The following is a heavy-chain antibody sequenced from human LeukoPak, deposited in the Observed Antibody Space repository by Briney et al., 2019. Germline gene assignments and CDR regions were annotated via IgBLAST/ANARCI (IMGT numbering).Heavy chain of an antibody. V-gene: IGHV3-23*01. D-gene: IGHD4-17*01. J-gene: IGHJ1*01. Sequence: GVSVRLSCAASGFTFSTYAMSWVRQAPGKGLEWVSSITSGGNTYYPAYVKGRFTISRDNSQNTLFRQLNSLRAEDTAVYFCSKDFTVTTVGYFHYWGQGTLVTVSS. CDR2: ITSGGNT. CDR1: GFTFSTYA. CDR3: SKDFTVTTVGYFHY.